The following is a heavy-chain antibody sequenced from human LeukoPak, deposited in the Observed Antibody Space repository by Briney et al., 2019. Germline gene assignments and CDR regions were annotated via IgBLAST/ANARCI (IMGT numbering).Heavy chain of an antibody. CDR1: GGSISSYY. CDR3: ARVYYDFWSGYYGDAFDI. J-gene: IGHJ3*02. Sequence: SETLSLTCTVSGGSISSYYWSWIRQPPGKGLEWIGYIYYSGSTNYNPSLKNRVTISVDTSKNQFSLKLSSVTAADTAVYYCARVYYDFWSGYYGDAFDIWGQGTMVTVSS. D-gene: IGHD3-3*01. V-gene: IGHV4-59*01. CDR2: IYYSGST.